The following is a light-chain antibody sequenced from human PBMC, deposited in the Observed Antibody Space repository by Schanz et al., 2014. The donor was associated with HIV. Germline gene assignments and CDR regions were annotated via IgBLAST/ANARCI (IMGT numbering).Light chain of an antibody. Sequence: QSALTQPPSASGSPGQSVTISCAGTSSDVGGYNYVSWYQQHPGKAPKLMIYEVSDRPSGVSNRFSGSKSGNTASLTISGLQPEDEADYYCSSFAGSNIPWVFGGGTKLTVL. CDR1: SSDVGGYNY. V-gene: IGLV2-8*01. CDR3: SSFAGSNIPWV. J-gene: IGLJ3*02. CDR2: EVS.